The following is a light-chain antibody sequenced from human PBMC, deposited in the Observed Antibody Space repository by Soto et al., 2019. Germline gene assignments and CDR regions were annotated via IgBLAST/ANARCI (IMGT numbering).Light chain of an antibody. J-gene: IGKJ1*01. CDR1: QSVSID. Sequence: EIVMTQSPDTLSVSPGERPTLSCRASQSVSIDLAWYQQTPGQAPRXXIYGASTRATGVPPTFSGSAAGTEFTLTISSLQSEDFTVYYCQQYNKWPLTFGQGTKVDIK. V-gene: IGKV3-15*01. CDR3: QQYNKWPLT. CDR2: GAS.